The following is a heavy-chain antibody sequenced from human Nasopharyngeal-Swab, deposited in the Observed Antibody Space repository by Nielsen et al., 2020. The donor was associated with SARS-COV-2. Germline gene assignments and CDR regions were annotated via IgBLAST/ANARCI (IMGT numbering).Heavy chain of an antibody. CDR3: AKVPEKYYYGSGRGYFDY. D-gene: IGHD3-10*01. J-gene: IGHJ4*01. Sequence: GGSLRLSCAVSGFTFSSYAMSWVRQAPGKGLEWVSVVSGSGGSTYYADSVKGRFTISRDNSKNTLYLQMNSLRVEDTAVYYCAKVPEKYYYGSGRGYFDYWGPRTLVTASS. CDR2: VSGSGGST. CDR1: GFTFSSYA. V-gene: IGHV3-23*01.